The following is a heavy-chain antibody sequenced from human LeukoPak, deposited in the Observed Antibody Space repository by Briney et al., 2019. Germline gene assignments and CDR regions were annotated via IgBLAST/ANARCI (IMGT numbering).Heavy chain of an antibody. CDR2: ISTSGNT. D-gene: IGHD1-26*01. CDR3: AGQVGYFDY. CDR1: GGSVSSGSYY. V-gene: IGHV4-61*02. J-gene: IGHJ4*02. Sequence: SETLSLTCTVSGGSVSSGSYYWRWIRQPAGKELEWIGRISTSGNTNYNPSLKSRVTISRDMSKNQFSLRLSSVTAADTAVYYCAGQVGYFDYRGQGTLVTVSS.